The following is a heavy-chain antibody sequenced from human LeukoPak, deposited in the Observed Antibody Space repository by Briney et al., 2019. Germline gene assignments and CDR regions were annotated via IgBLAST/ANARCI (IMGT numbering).Heavy chain of an antibody. J-gene: IGHJ4*02. D-gene: IGHD2-2*01. V-gene: IGHV5-51*01. CDR1: GYSFTTYW. CDR2: IYPGDSDT. Sequence: GESLKISCEGSGYSFTTYWIAWVRQMPGKGLEWMGIIYPGDSDTRYSPSLQGQVTISADKSVRTAYLQWSSLKASDTAMYYCARSIGPGCSSTSCFVSFDYWGQGTLLTVSS. CDR3: ARSIGPGCSSTSCFVSFDY.